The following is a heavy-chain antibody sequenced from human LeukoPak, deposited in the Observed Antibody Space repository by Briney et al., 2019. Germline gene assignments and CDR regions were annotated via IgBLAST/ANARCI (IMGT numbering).Heavy chain of an antibody. J-gene: IGHJ5*02. CDR2: IYTSGST. CDR3: ARDKYDYVWGSYRMSWFDP. CDR1: GGSISSYY. Sequence: PSETLSVTCTVSGGSISSYYWSWIRQPAGKGLEWIGRIYTSGSTNYNPSLKSRVTMSVDTSKNQFSLKLSSVTAADTAVYYCARDKYDYVWGSYRMSWFDPWGQGTLVTVSS. V-gene: IGHV4-4*07. D-gene: IGHD3-16*02.